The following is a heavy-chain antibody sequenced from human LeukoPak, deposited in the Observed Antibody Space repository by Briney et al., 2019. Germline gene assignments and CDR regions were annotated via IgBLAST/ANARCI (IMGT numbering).Heavy chain of an antibody. Sequence: ASVKVSCKASGYTFTSYGISWVRQAPGQGLEWMGWISAYNGNTNYAQKLQGRVTMTTDTSTSTAYMELRSLRSDDTAVYYCARAGCSSPSCYVNWFDPWGQGTLVTVSS. CDR1: GYTFTSYG. D-gene: IGHD2-2*01. V-gene: IGHV1-18*01. J-gene: IGHJ5*02. CDR3: ARAGCSSPSCYVNWFDP. CDR2: ISAYNGNT.